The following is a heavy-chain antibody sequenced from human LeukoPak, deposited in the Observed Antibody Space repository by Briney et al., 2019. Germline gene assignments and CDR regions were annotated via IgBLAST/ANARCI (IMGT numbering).Heavy chain of an antibody. V-gene: IGHV4-39*01. CDR3: ARRYYDILTGLTLFFDY. J-gene: IGHJ4*02. CDR1: GGSISSSSYY. CDR2: IYYSGST. Sequence: SETLSLTCTVSGGSISSSSYYWGWIRQAPGKGLEWIGSIYYSGSTYYNPSLKRRVTMSVDTSKNQFSLKLSSVTAADTAVYYCARRYYDILTGLTLFFDYWGQGTLVTVSS. D-gene: IGHD3-9*01.